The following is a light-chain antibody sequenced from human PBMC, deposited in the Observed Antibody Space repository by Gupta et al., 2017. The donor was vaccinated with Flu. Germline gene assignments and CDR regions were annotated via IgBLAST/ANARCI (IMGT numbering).Light chain of an antibody. V-gene: IGKV3D-11*02. J-gene: IGKJ1*01. CDR3: HQRSNWQM. CDR2: DAS. CDR1: QSINNY. Sequence: VLTQSPGTLSLSPGERATLSCRASQSINNYIAWYQQKPGQAPRLLIYDASSRAAGTPPRFSGSGSGTDFTLTISSLEPEDSAIYYWHQRSNWQMFGQGTKVEIK.